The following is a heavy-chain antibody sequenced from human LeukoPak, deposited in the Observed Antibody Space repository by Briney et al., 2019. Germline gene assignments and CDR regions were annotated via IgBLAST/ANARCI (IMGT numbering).Heavy chain of an antibody. Sequence: GESLKISCKGSGYSFTSYWIGWVRQMPGKGLEWMGIIYPGDSDTRYSPSFQGQVTISADKSISTAYLQWSSLKASDTAIYYCASLQTYYYDSSGSFDYWGQGTLVTVSS. CDR1: GYSFTSYW. J-gene: IGHJ4*02. CDR3: ASLQTYYYDSSGSFDY. CDR2: IYPGDSDT. V-gene: IGHV5-51*01. D-gene: IGHD3-22*01.